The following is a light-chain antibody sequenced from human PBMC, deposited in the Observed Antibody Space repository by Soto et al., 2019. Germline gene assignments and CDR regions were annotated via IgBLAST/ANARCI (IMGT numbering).Light chain of an antibody. Sequence: ELVLTQSPATLSLSPGDSATLSCRASQSVNSYLAWYQQKPGQAPRLLIYDESNRATGIPDRFSGSGSGTDLTLTISRLEPEDFAVYYCQKRSNWPLTFGGGTKVDIK. V-gene: IGKV3-11*01. CDR3: QKRSNWPLT. CDR2: DES. J-gene: IGKJ4*01. CDR1: QSVNSY.